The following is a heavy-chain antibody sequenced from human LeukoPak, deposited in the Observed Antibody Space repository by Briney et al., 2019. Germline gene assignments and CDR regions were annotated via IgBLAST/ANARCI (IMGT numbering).Heavy chain of an antibody. J-gene: IGHJ4*02. Sequence: GGSLRLSCAASGFTFSNYAIHWVRQAPGKGLEWVSIVGGSGVKTYYADSVKGRFTISRDNSKNTVYLQMNSLRAEDTAVYYCAKRVDCSGTCTYDYWGQGTLVTVSS. CDR3: AKRVDCSGTCTYDY. CDR2: VGGSGVKT. V-gene: IGHV3-23*01. CDR1: GFTFSNYA. D-gene: IGHD2-2*01.